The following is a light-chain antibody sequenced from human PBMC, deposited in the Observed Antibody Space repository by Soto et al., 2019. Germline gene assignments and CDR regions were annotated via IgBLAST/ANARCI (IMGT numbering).Light chain of an antibody. CDR1: QYINTR. CDR3: HQRQSWPRT. CDR2: QTS. J-gene: IGKJ1*01. V-gene: IGKV3D-15*03. Sequence: EIVLTQSPATLSVSPGARTTLSCRASQYINTRLAWYQHRPGQAPRLLIYQTSLRAAGIPARFSASGSGTDFTLTISDVQPEDFALYYCHQRQSWPRTFGQGTKVDIK.